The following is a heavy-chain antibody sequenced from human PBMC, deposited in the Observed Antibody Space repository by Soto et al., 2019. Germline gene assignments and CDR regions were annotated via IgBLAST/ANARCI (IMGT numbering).Heavy chain of an antibody. Sequence: PGGSTRLSCAASGLTVYSNFMSWVRQEPGKGLEWVSVIYSGGDTYYADSVKGRFTISTDNSRNTLYLQLNSLRAEDTAVYYCARDRYCSGATCSAFDIWGQGTMVTVSS. J-gene: IGHJ3*02. D-gene: IGHD2-15*01. CDR2: IYSGGDT. CDR1: GLTVYSNF. CDR3: ARDRYCSGATCSAFDI. V-gene: IGHV3-66*01.